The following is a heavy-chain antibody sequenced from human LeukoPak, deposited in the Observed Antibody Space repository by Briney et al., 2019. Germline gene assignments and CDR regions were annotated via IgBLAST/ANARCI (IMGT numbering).Heavy chain of an antibody. CDR3: ARVSEWLRYDYYFDY. Sequence: PGGSLRLSCAASGFTFSSYAMHWVRQAPGKGLEWVAVISYDGSNKYYADSVKGRFTISRDNSKNTLYLQMNSLRAEDTAVYYYARVSEWLRYDYYFDYWGQGTLVTVSS. V-gene: IGHV3-30-3*01. CDR2: ISYDGSNK. D-gene: IGHD5-12*01. J-gene: IGHJ4*02. CDR1: GFTFSSYA.